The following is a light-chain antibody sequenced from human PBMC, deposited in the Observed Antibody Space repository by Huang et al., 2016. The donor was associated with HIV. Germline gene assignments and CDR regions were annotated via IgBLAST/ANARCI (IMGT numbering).Light chain of an antibody. CDR1: QSVSSN. J-gene: IGKJ4*01. V-gene: IGKV3-15*01. CDR2: DAS. Sequence: DIVMTQSPATLSLSPGERATLSCRASQSVSSNLAWYQQKPGQAPRLLIYDASTRAAGIPVRFSGSVFGTEFTLTISSLQSEDFAVYFCQQYNQWPPRTFGGGTKVEIE. CDR3: QQYNQWPPRT.